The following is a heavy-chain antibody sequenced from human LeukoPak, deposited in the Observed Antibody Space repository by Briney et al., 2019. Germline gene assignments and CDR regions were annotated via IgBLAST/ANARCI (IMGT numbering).Heavy chain of an antibody. V-gene: IGHV4-39*01. CDR1: GGSISSSSYY. Sequence: SETLSLTCTVSGGSISSSSYYWGWIRQPPGKGPEWIGSIYYSGSTYYNPSLKSRVAISVDTSKNQFSLKLSSVTAADTAVYYCARGVVVVAATIGFDYWGQGTLVTVSS. CDR2: IYYSGST. J-gene: IGHJ4*02. CDR3: ARGVVVVAATIGFDY. D-gene: IGHD2-15*01.